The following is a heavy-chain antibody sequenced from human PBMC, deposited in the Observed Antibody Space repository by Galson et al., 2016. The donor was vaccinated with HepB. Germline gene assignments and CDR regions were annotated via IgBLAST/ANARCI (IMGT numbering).Heavy chain of an antibody. CDR2: IKKKSDRYTT. D-gene: IGHD2/OR15-2a*01. V-gene: IGHV3-72*01. CDR3: IDLGRGGASMPS. J-gene: IGHJ2*01. CDR1: GLTFSDHH. Sequence: LRLSCAASGLTFSDHHMDWVRQAPGKGLEWVGQIKKKSDRYTTQYAASVRGRFTISRDDSKNSLYLQMSSLKSEDTAVYYCIDLGRGGASMPSWGRGTLVTVSS.